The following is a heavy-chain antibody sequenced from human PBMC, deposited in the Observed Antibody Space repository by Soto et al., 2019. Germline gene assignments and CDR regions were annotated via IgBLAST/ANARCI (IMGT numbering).Heavy chain of an antibody. CDR3: ASRSSGWYFDY. D-gene: IGHD6-19*01. J-gene: IGHJ4*02. CDR1: GFTFSSYA. CDR2: ISGSGGST. V-gene: IGHV3-23*01. Sequence: EVQLLESGGGLVQPGGSLRLSCAASGFTFSSYAMNWVRQAPGKGLEWVPVISGSGGSTYYADSVKGRFTISRDNSKNTLYLQMNSLRADDTAVYYCASRSSGWYFDYWGQGTLVTVSS.